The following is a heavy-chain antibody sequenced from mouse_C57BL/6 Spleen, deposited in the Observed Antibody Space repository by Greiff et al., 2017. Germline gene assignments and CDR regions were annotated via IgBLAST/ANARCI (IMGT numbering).Heavy chain of an antibody. CDR2: IYPGDGDT. CDR1: GYAFSSSW. Sequence: QVQLQQSGPELVKPGASVKISCKASGYAFSSSWMNWVKQRPGKGLEWIGRIYPGDGDTNYNGKFKGKATLTADKSSSTAYMQLSSLTSEYSAVYFCARVVTTVVSDFGYWGQGTTLTVAS. CDR3: ARVVTTVVSDFGY. J-gene: IGHJ2*01. V-gene: IGHV1-82*01. D-gene: IGHD1-1*01.